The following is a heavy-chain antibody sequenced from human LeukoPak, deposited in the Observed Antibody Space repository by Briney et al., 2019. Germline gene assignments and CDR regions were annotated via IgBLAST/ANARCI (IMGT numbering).Heavy chain of an antibody. Sequence: KTSQTLSLTCTVSGGSISSGGYYWSCIRQHPGKGLEWIGYIYYSGSTYYNPSLKSRVTISVDTSKNQFSLKLSSATAADTAVYYCARADYAEGFDYWGQGTLVTVSS. J-gene: IGHJ4*02. CDR2: IYYSGST. CDR1: GGSISSGGYY. D-gene: IGHD4-17*01. V-gene: IGHV4-31*03. CDR3: ARADYAEGFDY.